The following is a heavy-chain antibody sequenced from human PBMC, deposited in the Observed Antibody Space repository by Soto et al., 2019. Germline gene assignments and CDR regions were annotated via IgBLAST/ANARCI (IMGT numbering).Heavy chain of an antibody. V-gene: IGHV2-70*13. D-gene: IGHD1-26*01. Sequence: SGPPLVNHTQTLPLSCTVSGFSLSTHGMSVTCVRQPPGKALERLALIDWDDDKYYSPYPKTRLTISNDSSKNQLILTMSSVYPVDTATYYCARIEVMCVGPSCDYYYRLGMDVWGQGTSVTVSS. J-gene: IGHJ6*02. CDR3: ARIEVMCVGPSCDYYYRLGMDV. CDR2: IDWDDDK. CDR1: GFSLSTHGMS.